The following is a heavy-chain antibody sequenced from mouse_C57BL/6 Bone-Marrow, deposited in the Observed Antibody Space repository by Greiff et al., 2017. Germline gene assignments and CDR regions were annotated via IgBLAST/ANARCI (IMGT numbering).Heavy chain of an antibody. Sequence: QVQLQQPGAELVKPGASVKLSCKASGYTFTSYWMHWVKQRPGQGLEWIGMIHPNSGRTNYNEKIKSKATLTVDKSSSTAYMQLSSLTSEDSAVYYCASWGDYWGQGTSVTVSS. V-gene: IGHV1-64*01. J-gene: IGHJ4*01. CDR1: GYTFTSYW. CDR3: ASWGDY. CDR2: IHPNSGRT.